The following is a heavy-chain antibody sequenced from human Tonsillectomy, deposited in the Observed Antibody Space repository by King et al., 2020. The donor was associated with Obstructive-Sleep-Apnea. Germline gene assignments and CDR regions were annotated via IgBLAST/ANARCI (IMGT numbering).Heavy chain of an antibody. CDR1: GYCNSRGYY. J-gene: IGHJ4*02. D-gene: IGHD1-26*01. Sequence: VQLQESGPGLVKPSETLSLTCTVSGYCNSRGYYWGWIRQPPGKGLEWFGTIYHSGSTDYNPSLKSRVTISRDTAKNQISLKLSSVTAADTAVYYCARDRPSGSYSYWGQGTLVTVSS. CDR3: ARDRPSGSYSY. V-gene: IGHV4-38-2*02. CDR2: IYHSGST.